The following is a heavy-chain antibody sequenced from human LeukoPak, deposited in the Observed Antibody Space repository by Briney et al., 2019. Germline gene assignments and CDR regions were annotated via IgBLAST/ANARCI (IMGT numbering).Heavy chain of an antibody. V-gene: IGHV4-59*08. J-gene: IGHJ4*02. Sequence: PSETLSLTCTVSGGSISSYYWSWIRQPPGKGLEWIGYIYYSGSTNYNPSLKSRVTISVDTSKNQFSLKLSSVTAADTAVYYCAGGGCSSTSCYGFDYWGQGTLVTVSS. D-gene: IGHD2-2*01. CDR3: AGGGCSSTSCYGFDY. CDR2: IYYSGST. CDR1: GGSISSYY.